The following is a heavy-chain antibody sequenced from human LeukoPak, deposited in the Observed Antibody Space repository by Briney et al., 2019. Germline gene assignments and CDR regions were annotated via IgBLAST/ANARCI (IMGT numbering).Heavy chain of an antibody. CDR2: IRYDGSNK. V-gene: IGHV3-30*02. CDR1: GFTFSSYG. Sequence: PEGSLRLSCAASGFTFSSYGMHWVRQAPGKGLEWVAFIRYDGSNKYYADSVKGRFTISRDNSKNTLYLQMNSLRAEDTAVYYCAKDQGIVGATTFDYWGQGTLVTVSS. D-gene: IGHD1-26*01. J-gene: IGHJ4*02. CDR3: AKDQGIVGATTFDY.